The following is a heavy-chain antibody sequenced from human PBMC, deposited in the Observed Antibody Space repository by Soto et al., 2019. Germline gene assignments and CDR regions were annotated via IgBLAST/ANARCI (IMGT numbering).Heavy chain of an antibody. CDR3: AKEVAVACPGHYYYGMDV. V-gene: IGHV3-30*18. D-gene: IGHD6-19*01. CDR1: GFTFSSYG. Sequence: QVQLVESGGGVVQPGRSLRLSCAASGFTFSSYGMHWVRQAPGKGLEWVAVISYDGSNKYYADSVKGRFTISRDNSKNTLYLQMNSLRAEDTAVYYCAKEVAVACPGHYYYGMDVWGQGTTVTVSS. J-gene: IGHJ6*02. CDR2: ISYDGSNK.